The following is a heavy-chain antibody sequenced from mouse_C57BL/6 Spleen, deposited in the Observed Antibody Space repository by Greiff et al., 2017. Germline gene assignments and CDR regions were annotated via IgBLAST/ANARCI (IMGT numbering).Heavy chain of an antibody. V-gene: IGHV1-55*01. J-gene: IGHJ4*01. Sequence: VQLQQPGAELVKPGASVKMSCKASGYTFTSYWITWVKQRPGQGLEWIGDIYPGSGSTNYNEKFKSKATLTVDTSSSTAYMQLSSPTSEDSAVYYCARSGDYDVGAMDYWGQGTSVTVSS. CDR1: GYTFTSYW. CDR2: IYPGSGST. CDR3: ARSGDYDVGAMDY. D-gene: IGHD2-4*01.